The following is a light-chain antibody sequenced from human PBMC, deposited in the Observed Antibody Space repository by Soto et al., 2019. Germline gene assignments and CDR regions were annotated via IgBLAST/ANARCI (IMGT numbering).Light chain of an antibody. CDR3: QQRSNWPPIT. CDR1: QSVSRY. J-gene: IGKJ5*01. CDR2: DAS. Sequence: IGMTQSPATLSLSTGERATLSCRASQSVSRYLAWYQQKPGQAPRLLIYDASNRATGIPARFSGSGSGTDFTLTISSLEPEDFAVYYCQQRSNWPPITFGQGTRLAI. V-gene: IGKV3-11*01.